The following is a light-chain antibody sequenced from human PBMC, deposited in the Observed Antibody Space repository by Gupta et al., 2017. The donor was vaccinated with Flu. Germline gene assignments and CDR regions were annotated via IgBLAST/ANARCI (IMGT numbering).Light chain of an antibody. CDR3: SSYGSSTTLV. Sequence: SITISCTGTSSDVGGYNYVSWYQHHPGKAPKLMIYEVSNRPSGVSNRFSGSKSGNTASLTISGLQAEDEADYFCSSYGSSTTLVFGGGTRLTVL. CDR2: EVS. V-gene: IGLV2-14*01. J-gene: IGLJ3*02. CDR1: SSDVGGYNY.